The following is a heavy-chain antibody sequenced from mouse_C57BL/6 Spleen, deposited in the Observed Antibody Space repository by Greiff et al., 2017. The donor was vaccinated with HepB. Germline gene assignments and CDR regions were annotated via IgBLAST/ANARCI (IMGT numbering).Heavy chain of an antibody. CDR1: GYTFTDYE. CDR3: TRKGGGYFDY. V-gene: IGHV1-15*01. J-gene: IGHJ2*01. CDR2: IDPETGGT. Sequence: QVQLQQSGAELVRPGASVTLSCKASGYTFTDYEMHWVKQTPVHGLEWIGAIDPETGGTAYNQKFKGKAILTADKSSSTAYMELRSLTSEDSAVYYCTRKGGGYFDYWGQDTTLTVSS.